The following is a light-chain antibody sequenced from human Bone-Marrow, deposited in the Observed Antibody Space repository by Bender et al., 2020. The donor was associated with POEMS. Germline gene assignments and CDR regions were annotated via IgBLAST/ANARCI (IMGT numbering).Light chain of an antibody. CDR2: DVT. Sequence: QSALTQPPSASGSPGQSVTISCTGTSSDVGGYNYVAWYQQHPGKAPKLIIYDVTKRPSGVPDRFSGSKSGNTASLTVSRLQAEDEADYYCTSYSDSASANWLFGGGTKLTVL. CDR1: SSDVGGYNY. J-gene: IGLJ3*02. CDR3: TSYSDSASANWL. V-gene: IGLV2-8*01.